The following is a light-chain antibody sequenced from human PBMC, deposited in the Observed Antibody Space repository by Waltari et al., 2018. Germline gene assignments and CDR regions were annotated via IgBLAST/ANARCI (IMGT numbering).Light chain of an antibody. J-gene: IGKJ4*01. CDR1: QDINNH. CDR3: QKYNDVPQP. Sequence: DIQMTQSPSSLSASVGDRVTIPCRASQDINNHLAWYQRKPGKLPQLLIYAASTLHSGVPPRFSGSRSGTEFTLTISSLQPEDFATYYCQKYNDVPQPFGGGTKVEIK. CDR2: AAS. V-gene: IGKV1-27*01.